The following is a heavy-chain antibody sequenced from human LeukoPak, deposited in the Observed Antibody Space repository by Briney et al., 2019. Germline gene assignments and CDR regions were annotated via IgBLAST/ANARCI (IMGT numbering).Heavy chain of an antibody. Sequence: GASVKVSCKASGYTFTSYGISWVRQAPGQGLEWMGWISAYNGNTNYAQKLQGRVTMTTDTSTSTAYMELRSLRSDDTAVYHCAKDWTLVGATLGSAFDIWGQGTMVTVSS. CDR3: AKDWTLVGATLGSAFDI. V-gene: IGHV1-18*01. CDR2: ISAYNGNT. J-gene: IGHJ3*02. CDR1: GYTFTSYG. D-gene: IGHD1-26*01.